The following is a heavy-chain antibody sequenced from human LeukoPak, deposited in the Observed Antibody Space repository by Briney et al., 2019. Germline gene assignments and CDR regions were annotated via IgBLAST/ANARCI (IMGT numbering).Heavy chain of an antibody. CDR2: IYPGDSDT. CDR1: GYSFTSYW. V-gene: IGHV5-51*01. D-gene: IGHD2-15*01. CDR3: AREDATPYYYYGMDV. J-gene: IGHJ6*02. Sequence: GESLQISCQGSGYSFTSYWIGWVRQMPGKGLEWMGIIYPGDSDTRYSPSFQGQVTISADKSISTAYLQWSSLKASDTAMYYCAREDATPYYYYGMDVWGQGTTVTVSS.